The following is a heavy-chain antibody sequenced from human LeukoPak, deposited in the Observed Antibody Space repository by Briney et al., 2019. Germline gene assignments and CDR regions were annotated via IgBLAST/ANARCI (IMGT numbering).Heavy chain of an antibody. CDR1: GFTFSSYW. V-gene: IGHV3-74*01. Sequence: GGSLRLSCAASGFTFSSYWMHWVRQAPGKGLVWVSRINSDGSDTTYADSVKGRFTISRDNAKNTLYLQMNSLRAEDTAVYYCAKNGPGLDYFDYWGQGTLVTVSS. CDR2: INSDGSDT. CDR3: AKNGPGLDYFDY. J-gene: IGHJ4*02. D-gene: IGHD3-10*01.